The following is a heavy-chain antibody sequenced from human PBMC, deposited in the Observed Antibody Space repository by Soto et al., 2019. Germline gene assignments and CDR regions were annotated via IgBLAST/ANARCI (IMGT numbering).Heavy chain of an antibody. CDR2: ISGSGAGT. Sequence: GGSLRLSCTVYGFTFSTSAMSWVRQAPGRGLEWVSGISGSGAGTYYADSVKGRFTISRDNSKNTLYLQMSGLRAEDAAVYYCAKGPTVFGAVISFDYYYGMYVWGQGTPVTVSS. J-gene: IGHJ6*02. D-gene: IGHD3-3*01. CDR1: GFTFSTSA. CDR3: AKGPTVFGAVISFDYYYGMYV. V-gene: IGHV3-23*01.